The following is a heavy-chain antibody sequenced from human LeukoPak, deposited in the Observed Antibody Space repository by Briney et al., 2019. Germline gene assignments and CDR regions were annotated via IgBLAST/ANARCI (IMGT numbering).Heavy chain of an antibody. Sequence: AGGSLRLSCTGSGFTFGDYAMNWVRQAPGKGLEWVGLIASEAYGGTTEYAASVRGRFTISRDDSKNIAYLQMNSLKIEDTAVYFCTREVERDGSYWGGDSWGRGTLVTVSS. V-gene: IGHV3-49*04. D-gene: IGHD7-27*01. CDR3: TREVERDGSYWGGDS. J-gene: IGHJ4*02. CDR1: GFTFGDYA. CDR2: IASEAYGGTT.